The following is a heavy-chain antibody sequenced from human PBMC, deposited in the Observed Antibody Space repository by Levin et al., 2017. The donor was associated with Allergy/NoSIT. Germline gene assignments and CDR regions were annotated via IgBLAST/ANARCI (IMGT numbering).Heavy chain of an antibody. CDR3: ARGNTVGYFDY. J-gene: IGHJ4*02. V-gene: IGHV4-34*01. CDR2: INHSGST. CDR1: GGSFSGYY. D-gene: IGHD4-11*01. Sequence: PSQTLSLTCAVYGGSFSGYYWSWIRQPPGKGLEWIGEINHSGSTNYNPSLKSRVTISVDTSKNQFSLKLSSVTAADTAVYYCARGNTVGYFDYWGQGTLVTVSS.